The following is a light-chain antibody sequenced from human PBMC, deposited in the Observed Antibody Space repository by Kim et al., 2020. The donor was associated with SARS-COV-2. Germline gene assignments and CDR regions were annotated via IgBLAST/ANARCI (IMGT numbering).Light chain of an antibody. Sequence: GQSITSTCIGTSINVGTYAFVSCYQQPPGKAPKLMIYDVRQPPSGLSSRFFGSKSGNTALLTIFGLQAEDEADYYCSSYISRSSFVFGGGTQLTVL. CDR3: SSYISRSSFV. CDR1: SINVGTYAF. CDR2: DVR. J-gene: IGLJ3*02. V-gene: IGLV2-14*03.